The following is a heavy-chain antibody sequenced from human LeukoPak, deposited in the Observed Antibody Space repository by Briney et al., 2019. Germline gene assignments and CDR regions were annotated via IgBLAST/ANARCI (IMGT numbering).Heavy chain of an antibody. D-gene: IGHD4-17*01. V-gene: IGHV4-39*01. J-gene: IGHJ6*03. CDR3: AGHISDYSSYYYYYYYMDV. Sequence: WIRQPPGKGLEWIGSIYYSGSTYYNPSLKSRVTISVDTSKNQFSLKLSSVTAADTAVYYCAGHISDYSSYYYYYYYMDVWGKGTTVTISS. CDR2: IYYSGST.